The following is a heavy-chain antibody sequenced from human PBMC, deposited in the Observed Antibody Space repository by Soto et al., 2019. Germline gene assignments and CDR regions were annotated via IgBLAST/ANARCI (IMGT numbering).Heavy chain of an antibody. CDR2: ITPFVDTS. V-gene: IGHV1-69*06. D-gene: IGHD3-10*01. Sequence: QVRLVQSGAEVKKPGSSVKVSCKVSGGTFSKYSLSWVRQTPGQGLEWMGGITPFVDTSNYAQRFLGRVTITAEKSTNTAFLEVRGLKSEDTALYFCASTSYFNGSSSYSRHYYGMDVWGQGTTVTVSS. J-gene: IGHJ6*02. CDR1: GGTFSKYS. CDR3: ASTSYFNGSSSYSRHYYGMDV.